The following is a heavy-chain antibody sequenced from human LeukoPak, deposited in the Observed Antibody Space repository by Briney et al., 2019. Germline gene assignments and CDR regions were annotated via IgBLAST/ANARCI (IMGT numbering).Heavy chain of an antibody. CDR2: FDPEDGET. Sequence: ASVKVSCKVSGYTLTELSMHWVRQAPGKGLEWMGGFDPEDGETIHAQKFQGRVTMTEDTSTDTAYMELSSLRSEDTAVYYCATDRLKRGYSYELDYWGQGTLVTVSS. CDR3: ATDRLKRGYSYELDY. D-gene: IGHD5-18*01. J-gene: IGHJ4*02. CDR1: GYTLTELS. V-gene: IGHV1-24*01.